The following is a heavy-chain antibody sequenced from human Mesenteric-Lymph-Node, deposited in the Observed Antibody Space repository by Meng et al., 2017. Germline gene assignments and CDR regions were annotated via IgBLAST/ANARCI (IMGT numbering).Heavy chain of an antibody. V-gene: IGHV3-21*01. CDR2: ISSNSYYI. CDR3: AEGSGSYAVAY. CDR1: GFTFSSYS. J-gene: IGHJ4*02. Sequence: EVQRVESGGGRVKPGGSVRLSCAASGFTFSSYSRNWVRQAPGKGLEWVSYISSNSYYISYADSAKGRFTISRDNAKNSVYLQMNSLRAEDTAVYYCAEGSGSYAVAYWGQGTLVTVSS. D-gene: IGHD1-26*01.